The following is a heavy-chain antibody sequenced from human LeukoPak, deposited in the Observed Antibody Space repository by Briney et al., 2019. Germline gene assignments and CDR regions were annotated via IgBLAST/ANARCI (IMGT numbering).Heavy chain of an antibody. J-gene: IGHJ6*03. V-gene: IGHV1-69*05. CDR3: ARGYCSGGSCYSGTLYYMDV. CDR2: IIPIFGTA. CDR1: GGTFSSYA. D-gene: IGHD2-15*01. Sequence: SVKVSCKASGGTFSSYAISWVRQAPGQGLEWMRGIIPIFGTANYAQKFQGRVTITTDESTSTAYMELRSLRSEDTAVYCCARGYCSGGSCYSGTLYYMDVWGKGTMVTVSS.